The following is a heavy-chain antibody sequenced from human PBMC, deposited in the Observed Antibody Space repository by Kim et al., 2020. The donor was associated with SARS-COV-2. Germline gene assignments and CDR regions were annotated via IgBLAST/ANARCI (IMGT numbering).Heavy chain of an antibody. CDR3: AKDPNVLLWSGELATPSCYCYGRDV. CDR1: GFTFSSYA. Sequence: GGSLRLSCAASGFTFSSYAMSWVRQAPGKGLEWVSAISGSGGSTYYADSVKGRFTISRDNSKNTLYLQMNSLRADDTAVYYCAKDPNVLLWSGELATPSCYCYGRDVWGQGPTVTVSS. CDR2: ISGSGGST. D-gene: IGHD3-10*01. J-gene: IGHJ6*02. V-gene: IGHV3-23*01.